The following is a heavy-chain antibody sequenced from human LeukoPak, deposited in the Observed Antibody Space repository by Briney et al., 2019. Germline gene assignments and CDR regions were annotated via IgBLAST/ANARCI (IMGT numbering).Heavy chain of an antibody. CDR1: GGSISSYY. J-gene: IGHJ4*02. CDR2: IYYSGST. Sequence: KASETLSLTCTVSGGSISSYYWSWIRQPPGKGLEWIGYIYYSGSTNYNPSLKSRVTISVDTSKNQLSLKLSSVTAADTAVYYCASSSGRYYFDYWGQGTLVTVSS. V-gene: IGHV4-59*01. CDR3: ASSSGRYYFDY.